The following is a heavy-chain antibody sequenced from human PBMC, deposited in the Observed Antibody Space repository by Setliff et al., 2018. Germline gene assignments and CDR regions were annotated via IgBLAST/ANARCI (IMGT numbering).Heavy chain of an antibody. Sequence: ASVKVSCKASGYTFTDYAMHWVRQAPGQRLEWMGWINPGNGNTKYSQKFQGRVTITRDTSASTAYMELSSLRSEDTAVYYCSRDKGYDSSGYYFYYYYYMDVWGKGTTVTVSS. J-gene: IGHJ6*03. D-gene: IGHD3-22*01. CDR1: GYTFTDYA. CDR2: INPGNGNT. CDR3: SRDKGYDSSGYYFYYYYYMDV. V-gene: IGHV1-3*01.